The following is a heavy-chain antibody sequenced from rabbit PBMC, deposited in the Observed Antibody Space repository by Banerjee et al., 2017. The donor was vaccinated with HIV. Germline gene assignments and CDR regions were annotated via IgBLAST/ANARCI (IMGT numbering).Heavy chain of an antibody. D-gene: IGHD8-1*01. Sequence: QSLEESGGDLVKPGASLTLTCTASGVSFSSSSYMCWVRQAPGKGLEWIACIDTGSSGFTYSATWAKGRFTISRTSSTTVTLQVTSLTVADTATYFCARDTGSSFSSYGMDLWGQGTLVTVS. CDR3: ARDTGSSFSSYGMDL. J-gene: IGHJ6*01. CDR2: IDTGSSGFT. V-gene: IGHV1S40*01. CDR1: GVSFSSSSY.